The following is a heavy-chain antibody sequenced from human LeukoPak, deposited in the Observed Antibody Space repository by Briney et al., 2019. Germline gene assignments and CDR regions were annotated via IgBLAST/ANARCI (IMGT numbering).Heavy chain of an antibody. J-gene: IGHJ4*02. CDR2: ISYDGSNK. CDR1: GFTFSSYG. V-gene: IGHV3-30*18. Sequence: GRTLRLSCAASGFTFSSYGMHWVRQAPGQGLDRVAVISYDGSNKYYADSVKGRFTISRDNSKNTLYLQMNSLRAEDTAVYYCAKDRGSIVVVPAAMDYWGQGTLVTVSS. D-gene: IGHD2-2*01. CDR3: AKDRGSIVVVPAAMDY.